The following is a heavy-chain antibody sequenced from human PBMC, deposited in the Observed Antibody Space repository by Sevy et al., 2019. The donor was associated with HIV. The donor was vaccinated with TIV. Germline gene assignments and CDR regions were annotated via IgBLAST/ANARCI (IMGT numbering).Heavy chain of an antibody. D-gene: IGHD1-7*01. Sequence: GRSLRLSCAASGFPFSDAWMNWVRQAAGKGLQSVGLIKNENDGGTTDYAAPVKGRSTISRDDSKNTLYLQMSSLKTEDTAIYYCTTHWGTGTTWVRAFDLWGQGTMVTVSS. CDR3: TTHWGTGTTWVRAFDL. CDR2: IKNENDGGTT. V-gene: IGHV3-15*01. J-gene: IGHJ3*01. CDR1: GFPFSDAW.